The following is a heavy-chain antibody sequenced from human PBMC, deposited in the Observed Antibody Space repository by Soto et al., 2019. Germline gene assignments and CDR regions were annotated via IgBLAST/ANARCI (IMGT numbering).Heavy chain of an antibody. CDR3: ARVGGLAARTFDY. J-gene: IGHJ4*02. CDR2: IYYSGST. Sequence: PSETLSLTCTVSGGSISYFYWSWIRQPPGKGLEWIGYIYYSGSTNYNPSLKSRVTISVDTSKNQFSLNLRSMSPVDTAVYYCARVGGLAARTFDYWGPGTLVTVSS. D-gene: IGHD6-6*01. V-gene: IGHV4-59*01. CDR1: GGSISYFY.